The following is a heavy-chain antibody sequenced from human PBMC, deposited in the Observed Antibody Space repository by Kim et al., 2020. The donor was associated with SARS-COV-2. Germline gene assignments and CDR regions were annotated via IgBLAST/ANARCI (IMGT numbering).Heavy chain of an antibody. CDR2: INPSGGST. D-gene: IGHD6-19*01. Sequence: ASVKVSCKASGYTFTSYYMHWVRQAPGQELEWMGIINPSGGSTSYAQKFQGRVTMTRDTSTSTVYMELSSLRSEDTAVYYCARDLVRSIAVAEAYYYYGMDVWGQGTTVTVSS. CDR3: ARDLVRSIAVAEAYYYYGMDV. CDR1: GYTFTSYY. J-gene: IGHJ6*02. V-gene: IGHV1-46*01.